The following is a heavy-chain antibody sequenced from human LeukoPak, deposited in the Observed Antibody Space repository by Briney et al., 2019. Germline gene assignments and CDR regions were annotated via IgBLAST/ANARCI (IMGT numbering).Heavy chain of an antibody. CDR3: ARDGSGWIGYFDY. J-gene: IGHJ4*02. V-gene: IGHV4-38-2*02. CDR1: GYSISSGYY. D-gene: IGHD6-19*01. CDR2: LYHSGST. Sequence: PSETLSLTCAVSGYSISSGYYWGWLRQPPGTGLEWIGSLYHSGSTYYNSSLKSRVTISVDTSKNQFSLKLSSVTAADTAVYYCARDGSGWIGYFDYWGQGTLVTVSS.